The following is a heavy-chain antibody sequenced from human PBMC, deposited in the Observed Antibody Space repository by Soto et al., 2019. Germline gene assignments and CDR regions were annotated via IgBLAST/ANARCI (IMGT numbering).Heavy chain of an antibody. J-gene: IGHJ5*02. CDR3: ARSSGGNFGIIIEGTNWFAP. CDR1: RDTFTSCD. Sequence: ASLKVACKSHRDTFTSCDINWVRQAPGQGLEWMGVINPHGGSTAYAQKFKGRVTLTRDTSASTVYMEVSSLTSEDTAMYYCARSSGGNFGIIIEGTNWFAPWGQGPLVTVSS. CDR2: INPHGGST. V-gene: IGHV1-46*01. D-gene: IGHD1-26*01.